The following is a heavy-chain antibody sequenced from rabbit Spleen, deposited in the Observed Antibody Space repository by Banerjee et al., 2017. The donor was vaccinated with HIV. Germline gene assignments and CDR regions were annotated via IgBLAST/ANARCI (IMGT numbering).Heavy chain of an antibody. Sequence: QSLEESGGGLVQPGGSLTLSCKASGIDFTNYYITWVRQAPGKGLEWIGIIYAAKGSTDYASWVNGRFTISSDNAQSTVDLKMTSLTAADTATYFCARAIVPWLGLTRLDLWGQGTLVT. V-gene: IGHV1S7*01. CDR2: IYAAKGST. CDR1: GIDFTNYY. CDR3: ARAIVPWLGLTRLDL. D-gene: IGHD4-1*01. J-gene: IGHJ3*01.